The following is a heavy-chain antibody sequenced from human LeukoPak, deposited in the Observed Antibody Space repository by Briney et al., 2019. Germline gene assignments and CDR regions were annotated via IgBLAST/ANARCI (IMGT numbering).Heavy chain of an antibody. V-gene: IGHV3-23*01. D-gene: IGHD3-22*01. CDR3: ARDTDYYDSSNFDY. CDR1: GFTFSSYA. CDR2: ISGSGGST. J-gene: IGHJ4*02. Sequence: GGSLRLSCAASGFTFSSYAMSWVRQAPGKGLGWVSAISGSGGSTYYADSVKGRFTISRDNSKNTLYLQMNSLRAEDTAVYYCARDTDYYDSSNFDYWGQGTLVTVSS.